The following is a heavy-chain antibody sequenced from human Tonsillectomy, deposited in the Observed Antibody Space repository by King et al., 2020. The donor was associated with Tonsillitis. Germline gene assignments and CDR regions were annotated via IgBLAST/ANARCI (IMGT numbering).Heavy chain of an antibody. CDR1: GGSISSGGYY. J-gene: IGHJ6*03. D-gene: IGHD3-3*01. CDR2: IDDSGST. Sequence: PLQESGPGLVKPSQTLSLTCTVSGGSISSGGYYWRWIRQHPGKGLEFIGYIDDSGSTYCNPSLKSRVSLSEDTSKNQFSLKLTSVTAADTAVYYCARAPFYDFWIGYMDVWGKGTTVTVSS. V-gene: IGHV4-31*03. CDR3: ARAPFYDFWIGYMDV.